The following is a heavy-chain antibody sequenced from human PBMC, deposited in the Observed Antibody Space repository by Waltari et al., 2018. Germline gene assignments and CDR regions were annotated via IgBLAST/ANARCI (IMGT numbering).Heavy chain of an antibody. CDR3: TRPGFRAYGLDV. D-gene: IGHD2-15*01. V-gene: IGHV3-73*01. Sequence: EVQLVESGGGLVQPGGSLKLSCAASGFNFSGSAMHWVRQAPGKGLGVVGRIRSKTNSYATLYAASVKDRFIMSREDSKNTAYLQMNSLKIEDTAVYYCTRPGFRAYGLDVWGQGITVTVSS. J-gene: IGHJ6*02. CDR1: GFNFSGSA. CDR2: IRSKTNSYAT.